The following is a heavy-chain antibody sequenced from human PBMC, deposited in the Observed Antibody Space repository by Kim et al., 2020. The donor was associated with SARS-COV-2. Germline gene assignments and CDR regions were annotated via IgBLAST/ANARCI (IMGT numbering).Heavy chain of an antibody. J-gene: IGHJ5*02. D-gene: IGHD3-16*02. Sequence: GESLKISCKGSGYSFTSYWIGWVRQMPGKGLEWMGIIYPGDSDTRYSPSFQGQVTISADKSISTAYLQWSSLKASDTAMYYCALCQPSYYDYVWGSYRPWGQGTLVTVSS. V-gene: IGHV5-51*01. CDR1: GYSFTSYW. CDR2: IYPGDSDT. CDR3: ALCQPSYYDYVWGSYRP.